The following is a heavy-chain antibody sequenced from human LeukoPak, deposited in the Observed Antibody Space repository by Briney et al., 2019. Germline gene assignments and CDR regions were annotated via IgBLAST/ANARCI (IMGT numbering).Heavy chain of an antibody. CDR3: ARGPTATTYDY. CDR2: IYYSGST. J-gene: IGHJ4*02. D-gene: IGHD4-17*01. V-gene: IGHV4-39*07. Sequence: SETLSLTCTVSGGSISSSSYYWGWIRQPPGKGLEWIGSIYYSGSTYYNPSLKSRVTISVDTSKNQFSLKLSSVTAADTAVYYCARGPTATTYDYWGQGTLVTVSS. CDR1: GGSISSSSYY.